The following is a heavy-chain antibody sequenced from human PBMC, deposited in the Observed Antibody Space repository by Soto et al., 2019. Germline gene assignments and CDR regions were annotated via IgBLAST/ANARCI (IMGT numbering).Heavy chain of an antibody. V-gene: IGHV3-30-3*01. D-gene: IGHD5-12*01. CDR2: ISYDGSNK. CDR1: RFTFSSYA. Sequence: GGSLRLSCAASRFTFSSYAMHWVRQAPGKGLEWVAVISYDGSNKYYADSVKGRFTISRDNSKNTLYLQMNSLRAEDTAVYYCAHLPHRDGYTDYWGQGTLVTVSS. CDR3: AHLPHRDGYTDY. J-gene: IGHJ4*02.